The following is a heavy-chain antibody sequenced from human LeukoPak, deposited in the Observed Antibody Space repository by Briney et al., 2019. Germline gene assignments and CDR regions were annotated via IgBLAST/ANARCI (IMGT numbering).Heavy chain of an antibody. CDR1: GFTFSSYA. CDR3: ARDRCSSTSCYTLYY. CDR2: ISYDGSNK. D-gene: IGHD2-2*02. V-gene: IGHV3-30-3*01. J-gene: IGHJ4*02. Sequence: GRSLRLSCAASGFTFSSYAMHWVRQAPGEGLEWVAVISYDGSNKYYADSVKGRFTISRDNSKNTLYLQMNSLRAEDTAVYYRARDRCSSTSCYTLYYWGQGTLVTVSS.